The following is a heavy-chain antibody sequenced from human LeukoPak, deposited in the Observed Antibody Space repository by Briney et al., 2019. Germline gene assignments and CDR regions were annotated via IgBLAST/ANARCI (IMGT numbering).Heavy chain of an antibody. D-gene: IGHD3-16*01. CDR2: LYSGGST. V-gene: IGHV3-53*04. CDR3: ARDKGGGSDGMDV. J-gene: IGHJ6*02. CDR1: GFTVSSDY. Sequence: GGSLRLSCAAAGFTVSSDYMTWVRQAPGKGLEWVSILYSGGSTYYADSVKGRFTISRHNSKNTLYLQMDSLRAEDTAVYYCARDKGGGSDGMDVWGQGTTVTVS.